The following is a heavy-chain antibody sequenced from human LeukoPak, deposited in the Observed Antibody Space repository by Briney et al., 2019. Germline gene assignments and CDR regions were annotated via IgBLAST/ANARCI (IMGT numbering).Heavy chain of an antibody. J-gene: IGHJ4*02. CDR2: ISGSGGST. CDR1: GFTFSSYG. CDR3: AKDGAAGGYFDY. V-gene: IGHV3-23*01. D-gene: IGHD6-13*01. Sequence: GGTLRLSCAASGFTFSSYGMSWVRQAPGKGLEWVSAISGSGGSTYYADSVKGRFTISRDNSKNTLYLQMNSLRAEDTAVYYCAKDGAAGGYFDYWGQGTLVTVSS.